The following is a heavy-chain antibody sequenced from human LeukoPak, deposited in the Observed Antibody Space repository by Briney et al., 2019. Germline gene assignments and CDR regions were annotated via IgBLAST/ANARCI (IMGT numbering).Heavy chain of an antibody. Sequence: ASVKVSCKASGYTFTGYYMHWVRQAPGQGLEWMGWINPNSGGTNYAQKFQGRVTMTRDTSISTAYMELSRLRSDDTAVYYCARQGDIVATIGDYWGQGTLVTVSS. CDR1: GYTFTGYY. CDR3: ARQGDIVATIGDY. V-gene: IGHV1-2*02. D-gene: IGHD5-12*01. CDR2: INPNSGGT. J-gene: IGHJ4*02.